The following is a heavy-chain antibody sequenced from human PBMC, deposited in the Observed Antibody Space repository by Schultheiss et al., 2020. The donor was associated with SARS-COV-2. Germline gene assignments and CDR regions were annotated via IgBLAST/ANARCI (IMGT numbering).Heavy chain of an antibody. CDR1: GYTFTSYA. CDR3: ARYSSRTGYYYDSSGYDY. Sequence: GGSLRLSCKASGYTFTSYAMHWVRQAPGQRLEWMGWINAGNGNTKYSQKFQGRVTITRDTSASTAYMELSSLRSEDTAVYYCARYSSRTGYYYDSSGYDYWGQGTLVTVSS. D-gene: IGHD3-22*01. CDR2: INAGNGNT. J-gene: IGHJ4*02. V-gene: IGHV1-3*01.